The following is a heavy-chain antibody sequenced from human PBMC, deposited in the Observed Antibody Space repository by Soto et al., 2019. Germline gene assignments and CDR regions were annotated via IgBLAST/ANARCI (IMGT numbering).Heavy chain of an antibody. CDR3: ARDIVVVPAAMRDAFDI. CDR1: GFTFSSYG. Sequence: GESLKISCAASGFTFSSYGMHWVRQAPGKGLEWVAVIWYDGSNKYYADSVKGRFTISRDNSKNTLYLQMNSLRAEDTAVYYCARDIVVVPAAMRDAFDIWGQGTMVTVSS. D-gene: IGHD2-2*01. J-gene: IGHJ3*02. V-gene: IGHV3-33*01. CDR2: IWYDGSNK.